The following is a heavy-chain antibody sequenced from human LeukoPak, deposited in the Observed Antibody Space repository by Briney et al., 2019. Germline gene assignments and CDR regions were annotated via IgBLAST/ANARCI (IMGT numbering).Heavy chain of an antibody. CDR2: ISSSGSTI. J-gene: IGHJ4*02. V-gene: IGHV3-11*01. CDR3: ARDMDYYDSSGYPGPGY. Sequence: GGSLSLSCAASGFTLSDYYMSWIRQAPGKGLEWVSYISSSGSTIYYADSVKGRFTISRDNAKNSLYLQMNSLRAEDTAVYYCARDMDYYDSSGYPGPGYWGQGTLVTVSS. CDR1: GFTLSDYY. D-gene: IGHD3-22*01.